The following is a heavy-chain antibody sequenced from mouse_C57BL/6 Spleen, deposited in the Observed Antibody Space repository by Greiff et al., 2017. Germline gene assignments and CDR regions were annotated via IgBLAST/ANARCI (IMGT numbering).Heavy chain of an antibody. CDR2: ISPGSSTI. CDR3: ARGTWFGY. J-gene: IGHJ3*01. CDR1: GFTFSDYG. Sequence: EVKLMESGGGLVKPGGSLKLSCAASGFTFSDYGMHWVRQAPEKGLEWVAYISPGSSTIYYADTVKGRFTISRDNAKNTLFLQMTSLRSEDTAMYYCARGTWFGYWGQGTLVTVSA. V-gene: IGHV5-17*01.